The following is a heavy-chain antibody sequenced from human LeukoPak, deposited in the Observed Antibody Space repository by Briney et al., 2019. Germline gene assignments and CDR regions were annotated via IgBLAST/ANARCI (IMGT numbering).Heavy chain of an antibody. V-gene: IGHV1-18*01. D-gene: IGHD3-3*01. CDR1: GYTFTSYG. J-gene: IGHJ6*02. Sequence: ASVKVSCKASGYTFTSYGISWVRQAPGQGLEWMGWISAYNGNTNYAQKFQGRVTITADESTSTAYMELSSLRSEDTAVYYCARGVTIFGVSPGYYGMDVWGQGTTVTVSS. CDR2: ISAYNGNT. CDR3: ARGVTIFGVSPGYYGMDV.